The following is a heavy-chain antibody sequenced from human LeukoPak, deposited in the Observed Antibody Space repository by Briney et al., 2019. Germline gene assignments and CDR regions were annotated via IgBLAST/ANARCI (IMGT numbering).Heavy chain of an antibody. D-gene: IGHD3-10*01. CDR3: ARGYSGDGSGSYTDY. CDR2: INHSGST. V-gene: IGHV4-34*01. CDR1: GGSFSGYY. J-gene: IGHJ4*02. Sequence: SETLSLTCAVYGGSFSGYYWSWIRQPPGKGLEWIGEINHSGSTNYNPSLKSRVTISVDTSKNQFSLKLSSVTAADTAVYYCARGYSGDGSGSYTDYWGQGTPVTVSS.